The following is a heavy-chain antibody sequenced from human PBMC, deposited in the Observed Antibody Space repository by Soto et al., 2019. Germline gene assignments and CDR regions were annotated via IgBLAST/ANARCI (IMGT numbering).Heavy chain of an antibody. V-gene: IGHV3-66*01. CDR3: ARVGDIILVAGGRWGWFDP. CDR2: IHSDGST. D-gene: IGHD2-2*01. CDR1: GFTVSSNY. J-gene: IGHJ5*02. Sequence: EVQLVESGGGLVQPGGSLRVSCAASGFTVSSNYMSWVRQAPGKGLEWVSVIHSDGSTDYADSVKGRFTISRDTSKNTLELQMNSLRVEDTALYYCARVGDIILVAGGRWGWFDPWGQGTLVTVSS.